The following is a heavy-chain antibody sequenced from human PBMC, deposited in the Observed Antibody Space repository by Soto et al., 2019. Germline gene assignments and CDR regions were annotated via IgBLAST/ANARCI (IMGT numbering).Heavy chain of an antibody. Sequence: QVQLQQSGPGLVRPSQILSLTCAISGDSVSSNSAAWNWIRQSPSRGLEWLGRTYYRSKWYNDYAVSLKSRVTINPDTSRNHFSLQLNSVTPEDTAVYFCARMKISSATMDAFDIWGQGTMVTVSS. CDR3: ARMKISSATMDAFDI. CDR1: GDSVSSNSAA. V-gene: IGHV6-1*01. J-gene: IGHJ3*02. D-gene: IGHD2-2*01. CDR2: TYYRSKWYN.